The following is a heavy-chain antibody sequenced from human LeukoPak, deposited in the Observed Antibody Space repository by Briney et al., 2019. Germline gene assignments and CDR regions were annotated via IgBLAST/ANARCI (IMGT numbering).Heavy chain of an antibody. D-gene: IGHD3-3*01. CDR1: GSSISSGGYY. CDR3: ARYRGYDFWSGYHAYYFDY. Sequence: SQTLSLTCTVSGSSISSGGYYWSWIRQHPGKGLEWIGYIYYSGSTYYNPSLKSRVTISVDTSKNQFSLKLSSVTAADTAVYYCARYRGYDFWSGYHAYYFDYWGQGTLVTVSS. CDR2: IYYSGST. J-gene: IGHJ4*02. V-gene: IGHV4-31*03.